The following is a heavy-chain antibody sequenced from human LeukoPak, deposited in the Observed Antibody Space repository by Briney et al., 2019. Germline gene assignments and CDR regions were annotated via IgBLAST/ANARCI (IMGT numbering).Heavy chain of an antibody. V-gene: IGHV3-20*03. CDR2: INWNGGTT. Sequence: GGSLRLSFEASGFTFDDYGMTWVRQVPGKGLEWISSINWNGGTTSYADSVKGRFTISRDNDKNSLYLQMNSLRAEDTALYYCARGGYRQLAYFDYWGQGALVTVSS. CDR1: GFTFDDYG. CDR3: ARGGYRQLAYFDY. J-gene: IGHJ4*02. D-gene: IGHD3-16*02.